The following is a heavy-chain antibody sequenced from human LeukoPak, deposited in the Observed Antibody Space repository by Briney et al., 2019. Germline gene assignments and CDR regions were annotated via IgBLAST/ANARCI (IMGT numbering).Heavy chain of an antibody. CDR2: IYYSGST. CDR1: GDSISSYS. D-gene: IGHD4-17*01. CDR3: ARGTAYGDTGSFDY. V-gene: IGHV4-59*01. Sequence: SETLSLTCTVSGDSISSYSWSWIRQPPGKELEWIAYIYYSGSTNYNPSLKSRVTKSVDTSKSRVSLKLSSVTAADSAVYYCARGTAYGDTGSFDYWGQGTLVTVSS. J-gene: IGHJ4*02.